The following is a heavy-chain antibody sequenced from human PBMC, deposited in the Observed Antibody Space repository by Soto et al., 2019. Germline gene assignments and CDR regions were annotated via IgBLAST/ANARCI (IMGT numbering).Heavy chain of an antibody. J-gene: IGHJ4*02. Sequence: QVQLVQSGAEVKKPGSSVKVSCKASGGSFSDYAINWVRQAPGPGLEWMGGIVPMLRTPNYARKFQGRVTITADESTSTVSMELTSLTSDDTAVYYCARGLGGSYCPFDYWGQGTLVTVSS. CDR1: GGSFSDYA. V-gene: IGHV1-69*11. CDR2: IVPMLRTP. CDR3: ARGLGGSYCPFDY. D-gene: IGHD1-26*01.